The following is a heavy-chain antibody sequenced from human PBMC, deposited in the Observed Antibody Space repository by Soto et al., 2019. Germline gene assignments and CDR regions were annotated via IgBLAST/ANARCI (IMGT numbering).Heavy chain of an antibody. D-gene: IGHD1-7*01. CDR2: IIPIFDTA. V-gene: IGHV1-69*12. CDR1: GGTFSSYA. CDR3: ASHGITGTWVYYYGMDV. Sequence: QVQLVQSGAEVKKPGSSVKVSCKASGGTFSSYAISWVRQAPGQGLEWMGGIIPIFDTADYAQKFQGRVTITADESTSTAYMGLSSLRSEDTAGYYWASHGITGTWVYYYGMDVWGQGTTVTVSS. J-gene: IGHJ6*02.